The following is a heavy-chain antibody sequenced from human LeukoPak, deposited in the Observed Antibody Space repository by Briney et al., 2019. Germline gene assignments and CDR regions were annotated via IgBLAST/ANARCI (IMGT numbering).Heavy chain of an antibody. J-gene: IGHJ4*02. CDR2: IYSDNT. CDR1: GFTVSSNS. CDR3: ARRAGAYSHPYDY. D-gene: IGHD4/OR15-4a*01. V-gene: IGHV3-53*01. Sequence: SGGALRLSCTVSGFTVSSNSMSWVRQAPGKGLEWGSFIYSDNTHYSDSVKGRFTISRDKSKNTLYLQMNRLTAEDTAVYYCARRAGAYSHPYDYWGQGTLVTVSS.